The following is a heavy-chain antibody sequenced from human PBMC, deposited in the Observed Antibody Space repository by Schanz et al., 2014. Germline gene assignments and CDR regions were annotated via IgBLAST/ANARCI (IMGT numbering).Heavy chain of an antibody. CDR2: IYDSGNT. J-gene: IGHJ6*02. V-gene: IGHV4-31*03. Sequence: QVQLQESGPGLVKPSQTLSLTCNVSGDSMSSGGYYWNWIRQHPGKGLEWIGYIYDSGNTYYNPSLKSRVTMSIDTSENQFSLNLRSVTGADTAVYYCARDPGYSGQYGLDVWGQGTTVTVSS. CDR3: ARDPGYSGQYGLDV. D-gene: IGHD6-13*01. CDR1: GDSMSSGGYY.